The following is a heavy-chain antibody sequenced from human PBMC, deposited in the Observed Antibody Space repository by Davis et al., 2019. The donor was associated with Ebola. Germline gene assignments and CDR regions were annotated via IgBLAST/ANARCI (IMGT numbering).Heavy chain of an antibody. CDR2: INTNTGIP. CDR3: ARDSNYYDETYGMDV. Sequence: AASVKVSCKASEYTFTSYPMHWVRQAPGQGLEWMGWINTNTGIPTYAQAFTGRFVFSLDTSANTAYLQISSLKADDTAVYYCARDSNYYDETYGMDVWGQGATVTVSS. D-gene: IGHD3-22*01. J-gene: IGHJ6*02. V-gene: IGHV7-4-1*02. CDR1: EYTFTSYP.